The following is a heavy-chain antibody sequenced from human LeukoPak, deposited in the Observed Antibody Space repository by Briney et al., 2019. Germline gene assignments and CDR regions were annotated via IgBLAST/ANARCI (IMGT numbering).Heavy chain of an antibody. Sequence: SETLSLTCTVSGGSISSGSYYWSWIRQPAGKGLEWIGRIYTSGSTNYNPSLKSRVTISVDTSKNQFSLKLSSVTAADTAVYYCASIVGATIDYWGQGTLVTVSS. CDR1: GGSISSGSYY. CDR2: IYTSGST. CDR3: ASIVGATIDY. V-gene: IGHV4-61*02. D-gene: IGHD1-26*01. J-gene: IGHJ4*02.